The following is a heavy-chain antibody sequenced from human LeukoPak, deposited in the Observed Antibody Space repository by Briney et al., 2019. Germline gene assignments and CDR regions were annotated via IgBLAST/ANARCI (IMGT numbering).Heavy chain of an antibody. J-gene: IGHJ3*02. CDR1: GGSISSYY. CDR2: IYYSGNT. CDR3: ARAKYYDFWSGYYDDACYS. Sequence: SETLSLTCTVSGGSISSYYWSWIRQPPGKGLEWIGYIYYSGNTNYNPSLKSRVTISVDTSKNQFSLKLSSVTAADTAVYYCARAKYYDFWSGYYDDACYSWGQGTMVTVSS. V-gene: IGHV4-59*01. D-gene: IGHD3-3*01.